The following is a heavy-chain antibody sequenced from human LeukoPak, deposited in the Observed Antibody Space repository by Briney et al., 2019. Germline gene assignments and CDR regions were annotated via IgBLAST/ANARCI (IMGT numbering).Heavy chain of an antibody. CDR1: GGSISSYY. CDR2: IYYSGST. CDR3: ARIGQLAAGIYFDY. Sequence: SETLSLTCTVSGGSISSYYWSWIRQPPGKGLGWIGYIYYSGSTNYNPSLKSRVTISVDTSKNQFSLKLSSVTAADTAVYYCARIGQLAAGIYFDYWGQGTLVTVSS. D-gene: IGHD6-13*01. J-gene: IGHJ4*02. V-gene: IGHV4-59*01.